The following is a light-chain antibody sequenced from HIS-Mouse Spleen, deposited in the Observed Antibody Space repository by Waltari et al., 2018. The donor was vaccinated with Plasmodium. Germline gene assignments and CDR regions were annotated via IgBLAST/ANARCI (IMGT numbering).Light chain of an antibody. CDR3: QAWDSSTVV. V-gene: IGLV3-1*01. Sequence: SYELTQPPSVSVSPGQTASITCSGDNLGDKYACWYQQKPGQSPVLVIYQDSKRPSGIPGGFSGSNAGNTATLTMSGTQAMDEADYYCQAWDSSTVVFGGGTKLTVL. CDR1: NLGDKY. J-gene: IGLJ2*01. CDR2: QDS.